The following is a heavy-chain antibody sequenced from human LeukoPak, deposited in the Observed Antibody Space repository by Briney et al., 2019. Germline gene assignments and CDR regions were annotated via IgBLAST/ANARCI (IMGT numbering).Heavy chain of an antibody. V-gene: IGHV4-59*08. J-gene: IGHJ6*02. CDR3: ARCGVPVGYCSGGSCQTGGYYYYGMDV. D-gene: IGHD2-15*01. Sequence: SETLSLTCTVSGGSISSYYWSWIRQPPGKGLEWIGYIYYSGSTNYNPSLKSRVTISVDTSKNQFSLKLSSVTAADTAVYYCARCGVPVGYCSGGSCQTGGYYYYGMDVWGQGTTVTVSS. CDR2: IYYSGST. CDR1: GGSISSYY.